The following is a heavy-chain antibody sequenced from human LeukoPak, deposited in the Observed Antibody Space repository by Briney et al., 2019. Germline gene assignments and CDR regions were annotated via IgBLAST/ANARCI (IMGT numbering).Heavy chain of an antibody. Sequence: GGSLRLSCAASGFTFSSYAMSWVRQAPGKGLEWVSAISGSGGSTYYADSVKGRFTISRDNSKNTLYLQMSSLEVEDTAVYFCTAGGGGTYSSDHWGQGTLVTVSS. CDR3: TAGGGGTYSSDH. CDR2: ISGSGGST. CDR1: GFTFSSYA. J-gene: IGHJ4*02. D-gene: IGHD2-21*01. V-gene: IGHV3-23*01.